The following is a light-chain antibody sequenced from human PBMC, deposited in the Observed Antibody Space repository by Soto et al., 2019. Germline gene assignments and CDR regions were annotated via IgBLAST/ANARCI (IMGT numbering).Light chain of an antibody. CDR3: QQRSNWPRXT. Sequence: EIVLTQSPATLSLSPGERATLSCRASQSVSSYLAWYQQKPGQAPRLLIYDASNRATGIPARFSGSGSGTDFTLTISSLEPEDFAVYYCQQRSNWPRXTFGQGTRLEIK. CDR2: DAS. CDR1: QSVSSY. V-gene: IGKV3-11*01. J-gene: IGKJ5*01.